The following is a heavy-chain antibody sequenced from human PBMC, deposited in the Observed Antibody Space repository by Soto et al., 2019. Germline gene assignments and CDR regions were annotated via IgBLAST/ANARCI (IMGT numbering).Heavy chain of an antibody. V-gene: IGHV1-69*01. D-gene: IGHD5-12*01. CDR1: GGTFISYA. J-gene: IGHJ6*02. CDR2: IIPIFGTA. CDR3: AKDLRSGYSGYDDDYYYYGMDV. Sequence: SVKVSFKASGGTFISYAINWVRQAPGQGLEWMGGIIPIFGTANYAKKFQGRVTLYLLMNSLRAEDTAVYYCAKDLRSGYSGYDDDYYYYGMDVWGQGTTVTVSS.